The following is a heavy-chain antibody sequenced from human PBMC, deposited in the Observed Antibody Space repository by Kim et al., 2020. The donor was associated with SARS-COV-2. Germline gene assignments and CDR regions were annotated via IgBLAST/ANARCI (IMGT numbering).Heavy chain of an antibody. Sequence: GGSLRLSCAASGFTFSSYDMHWVRQATGKGLEWVSAIGTAGDTYYPGSVKGRFTISRENAKNSLYLQMNSLRAGDTAVYYCARHSYYYDSSGYYDYWGQGTLVTVSS. D-gene: IGHD3-22*01. V-gene: IGHV3-13*01. J-gene: IGHJ4*02. CDR2: IGTAGDT. CDR3: ARHSYYYDSSGYYDY. CDR1: GFTFSSYD.